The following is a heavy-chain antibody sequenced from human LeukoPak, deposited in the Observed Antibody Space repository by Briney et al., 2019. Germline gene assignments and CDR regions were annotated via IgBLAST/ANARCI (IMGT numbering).Heavy chain of an antibody. CDR1: GGTFSSHV. CDR2: IIPILDIT. V-gene: IGHV1-69*04. J-gene: IGHJ1*01. Sequence: SVKVSCKASGGTFSSHVINWVRQAPGQGLEWMGRIIPILDITNYAQEFQGRVTITADKSTSTAYMELNNLRFEDTAVYYCARCIAAAGPEYFQHWGQGTLVTVSS. D-gene: IGHD6-13*01. CDR3: ARCIAAAGPEYFQH.